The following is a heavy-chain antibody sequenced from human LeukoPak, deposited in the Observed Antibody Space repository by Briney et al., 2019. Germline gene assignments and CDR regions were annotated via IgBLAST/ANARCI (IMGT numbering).Heavy chain of an antibody. J-gene: IGHJ3*02. V-gene: IGHV3-30-3*01. D-gene: IGHD2-21*02. CDR1: GFTFSSYA. CDR3: AKAACGGDCYSPFDAFDI. CDR2: ISYDGSNK. Sequence: PGGSLRLSCAASGFTFSSYAMHWVRQAPGKGLEWVAVISYDGSNKYYADSVKGRFTISRDNSKNTLYLQMNSLRAEDTAVYYCAKAACGGDCYSPFDAFDIWGQGTMVTVSS.